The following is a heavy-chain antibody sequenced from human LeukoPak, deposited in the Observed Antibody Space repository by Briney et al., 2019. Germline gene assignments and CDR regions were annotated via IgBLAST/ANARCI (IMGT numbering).Heavy chain of an antibody. V-gene: IGHV4-34*01. D-gene: IGHD3-10*01. CDR1: GGSFSGYY. Sequence: SETLSLTCAVYGGSFSGYYWSWIRQPPGKGLEWIGEINHSGSTNYNPSLKSRVTISVDTSNKQFSLKLSSVTAADTAVYYCARGVGSGSYYKRSNWFDPWGQGTLVTVSS. J-gene: IGHJ5*02. CDR3: ARGVGSGSYYKRSNWFDP. CDR2: INHSGST.